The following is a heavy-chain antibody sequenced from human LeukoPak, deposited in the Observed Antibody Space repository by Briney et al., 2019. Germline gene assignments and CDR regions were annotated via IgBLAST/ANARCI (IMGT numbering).Heavy chain of an antibody. CDR3: AREMWDIVGATDGWFDP. Sequence: VASVKVSCKASGYTFTSYYMHWVRQAPGQGLEWMGIINPSGGSTSYAQKFQGRVTMTRDTSTSTVYMELSSLRSEDTAVYYCAREMWDIVGATDGWFDPWGQGTLVTVSS. CDR1: GYTFTSYY. CDR2: INPSGGST. D-gene: IGHD1-26*01. V-gene: IGHV1-46*01. J-gene: IGHJ5*02.